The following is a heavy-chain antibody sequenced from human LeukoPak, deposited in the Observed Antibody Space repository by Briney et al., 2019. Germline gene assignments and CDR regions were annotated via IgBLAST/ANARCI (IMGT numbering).Heavy chain of an antibody. CDR3: ARDHYYDSSGYYYGYDY. CDR2: IYYSGST. V-gene: IGHV4-59*01. Sequence: SETLSLTCTVSGGSISSYYWSWIRQPPGKGLEWIGYIYYSGSTNHNPSLKSRVTISVDTSKNQFSLKLSSVTAADTAVYYCARDHYYDSSGYYYGYDYWGQGTLVTVSS. D-gene: IGHD3-22*01. J-gene: IGHJ4*02. CDR1: GGSISSYY.